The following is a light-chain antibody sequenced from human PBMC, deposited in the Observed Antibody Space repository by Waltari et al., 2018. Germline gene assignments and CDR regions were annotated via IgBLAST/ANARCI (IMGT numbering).Light chain of an antibody. J-gene: IGLJ2*01. CDR2: GNS. CDR3: QSYDNSLGGSI. CDR1: SSNTGAGHH. V-gene: IGLV1-40*01. Sequence: QPVLTHPPPVSGAPGQRVTISCTGRSSNTGAGHHVPWYQQLPGTAPKLLIYGNSNRPAGVPDRFSGSKSGTSAARAITGLQAEDEADYYCQSYDNSLGGSIFGGGTKLTVL.